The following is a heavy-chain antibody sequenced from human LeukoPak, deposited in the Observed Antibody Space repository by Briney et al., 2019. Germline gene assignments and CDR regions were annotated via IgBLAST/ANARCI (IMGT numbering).Heavy chain of an antibody. J-gene: IGHJ4*02. CDR3: AKMSSWFGELWL. V-gene: IGHV3-23*01. D-gene: IGHD3-10*01. CDR2: ISGSGGST. CDR1: GFTFSSYA. Sequence: GGSLRLSCAASGFTFSSYAMSWVRQAPGKGLEWVSAISGSGGSTYYADSVKGRFTISRDNSKNTLYPQMNSLRAEDTAVYYCAKMSSWFGELWLWGQGTLVTVSS.